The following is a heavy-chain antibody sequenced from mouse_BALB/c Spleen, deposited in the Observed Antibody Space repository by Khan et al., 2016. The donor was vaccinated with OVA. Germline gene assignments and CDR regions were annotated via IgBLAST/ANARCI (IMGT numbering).Heavy chain of an antibody. CDR1: GFSLTNYG. CDR2: IWSDGST. D-gene: IGHD2-10*01. CDR3: ARQPYYHYNIMDY. Sequence: QVQLQQSGPGLVAPSQSLSITCTISGFSLTNYGVHWVRQPPGKGLEWLVVIWSDGSTTYNSALKSRLTISKDNSKSQIFLKMNSLQTDDTAMYCCARQPYYHYNIMDYGGQGTSVTVSS. V-gene: IGHV2-6-1*01. J-gene: IGHJ4*01.